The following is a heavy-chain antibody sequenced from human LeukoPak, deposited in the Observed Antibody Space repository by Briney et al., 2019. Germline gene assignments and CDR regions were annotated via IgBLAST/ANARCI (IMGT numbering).Heavy chain of an antibody. J-gene: IGHJ4*02. Sequence: SVKVSCKASGGTFSSYAISWVRQAPGQGLEWMGGIIPIFGTANYAQKFQGRVTITTDESTSTAYMELSSLRSEDTAVYYCARDYYDSSGYYTGIFDYWGQGTLVTVSS. CDR2: IIPIFGTA. V-gene: IGHV1-69*05. D-gene: IGHD3-22*01. CDR1: GGTFSSYA. CDR3: ARDYYDSSGYYTGIFDY.